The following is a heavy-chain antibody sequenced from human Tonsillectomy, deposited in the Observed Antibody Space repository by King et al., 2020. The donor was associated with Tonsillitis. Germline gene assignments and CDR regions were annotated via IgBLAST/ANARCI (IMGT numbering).Heavy chain of an antibody. J-gene: IGHJ6*02. Sequence: QLQLVQSGAEVMKPGASVKVSCKASGYTFTSYDVNWVRQATGQGLEWMGWMNPNSGNTGYAQKFQGRVTMTRNTSISTAYMELSSLRSEDAAVYYCARVSLTYCSGTSCYAYYYYGMDVWGQGTTVTVSS. CDR1: GYTFTSYD. D-gene: IGHD2-2*01. V-gene: IGHV1-8*01. CDR3: ARVSLTYCSGTSCYAYYYYGMDV. CDR2: MNPNSGNT.